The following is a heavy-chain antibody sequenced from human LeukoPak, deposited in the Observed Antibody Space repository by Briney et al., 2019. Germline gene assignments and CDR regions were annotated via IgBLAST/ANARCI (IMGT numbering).Heavy chain of an antibody. J-gene: IGHJ3*01. D-gene: IGHD2-2*01. V-gene: IGHV4-59*07. CDR1: GSSISYYY. Sequence: PSDTLSLTCTVSGSSISYYYWSWIRQPPGKGLEWIGYIYYSGSTNYNPSLKSRVTISVDTSKNQFSLNLTSVTTADTAVYYCARVSCSSTSCPRRDALDVWGQGTMVTVSS. CDR2: IYYSGST. CDR3: ARVSCSSTSCPRRDALDV.